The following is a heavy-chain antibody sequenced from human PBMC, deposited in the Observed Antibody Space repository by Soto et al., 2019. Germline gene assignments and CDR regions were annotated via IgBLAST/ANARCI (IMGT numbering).Heavy chain of an antibody. CDR3: AKEFLPIPMVYWYFDL. J-gene: IGHJ2*01. CDR1: GFSFSSYG. Sequence: QVQLVESGGGVVPPGRSLRLSCAASGFSFSSYGIHWVRQAPGKGLEWVTVVGHDGSAQEYADSVKGRFTISRDNSKNTLYLQMDSLRAEDTAVYYCAKEFLPIPMVYWYFDLWGRGTLVNVSS. CDR2: VGHDGSAQ. V-gene: IGHV3-30*18. D-gene: IGHD3-10*01.